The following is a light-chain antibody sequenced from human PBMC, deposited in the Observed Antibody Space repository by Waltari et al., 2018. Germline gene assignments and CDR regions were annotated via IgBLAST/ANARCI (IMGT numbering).Light chain of an antibody. J-gene: IGKJ1*01. CDR1: QSVGKY. CDR3: QKYDSLPAT. V-gene: IGKV3-20*01. CDR2: HAS. Sequence: EIVLTQSPGTLSLSPGERATLSCRASQSVGKYLARYQQKPGKAPRLLLYHASNRATGIPDRFSGSGSGTDFSLTISRLEPEDFAIYFCQKYDSLPATFGQGTKVEIK.